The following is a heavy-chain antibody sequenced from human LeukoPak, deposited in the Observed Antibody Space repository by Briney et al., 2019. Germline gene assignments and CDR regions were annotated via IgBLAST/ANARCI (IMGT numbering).Heavy chain of an antibody. Sequence: PSETLSLTCTVSGGSISSSSYYWGWIRQPPGKGLEWIGSVYYSGSTYYNPSLKSRFTISVDTFKNQFSLNLTSVTAADTAMYYCVRHKASSNYFDYWGQGTLVTVSS. V-gene: IGHV4-39*01. CDR1: GGSISSSSYY. CDR3: VRHKASSNYFDY. J-gene: IGHJ4*02. CDR2: VYYSGST.